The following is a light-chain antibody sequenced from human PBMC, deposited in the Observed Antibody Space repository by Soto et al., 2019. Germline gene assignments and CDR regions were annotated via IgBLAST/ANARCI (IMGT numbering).Light chain of an antibody. CDR3: QHYNSYSEA. CDR2: GAS. Sequence: EIVLTQSPGTLSLSPGERATLSCRASQTVNNNYLSWYQQKLGQAPRLLIYGASSRATGIPDRFSGSASGTDFTLTISSLQPDDFATYYCQHYNSYSEAFGQGTKVDIK. CDR1: QTVNNNY. V-gene: IGKV3-20*01. J-gene: IGKJ1*01.